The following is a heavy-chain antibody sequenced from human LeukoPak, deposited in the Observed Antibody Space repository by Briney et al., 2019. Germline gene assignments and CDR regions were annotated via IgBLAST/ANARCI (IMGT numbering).Heavy chain of an antibody. Sequence: PSETLSLTCTVSGGSISSGDYYWSWIRQPPGKGLEWIGYIYYSGSTNYNPSLKSRVTISVDTSKNQFSLKLSSVTAADTAVYYCARDVGSSPPGPNFDYWGQGTLVTVSS. CDR3: ARDVGSSPPGPNFDY. D-gene: IGHD6-13*01. CDR1: GGSISSGDYY. CDR2: IYYSGST. J-gene: IGHJ4*02. V-gene: IGHV4-61*08.